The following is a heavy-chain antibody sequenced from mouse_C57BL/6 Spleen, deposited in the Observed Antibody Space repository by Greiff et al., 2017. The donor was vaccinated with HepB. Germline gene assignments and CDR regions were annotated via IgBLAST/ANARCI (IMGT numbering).Heavy chain of an antibody. CDR2: IRNKANGYTT. D-gene: IGHD2-4*01. CDR1: GFTFTDYY. Sequence: VQLKESGGGLVQPGGSLSLSCAASGFTFTDYYMSWVRQPPGKALEWLGFIRNKANGYTTEYSASVKGRFTISRDNSQSILYLQMNALRAEDSATYYCARYIYYDYDGGYFDYWGQGTTLTVSS. J-gene: IGHJ2*01. V-gene: IGHV7-3*01. CDR3: ARYIYYDYDGGYFDY.